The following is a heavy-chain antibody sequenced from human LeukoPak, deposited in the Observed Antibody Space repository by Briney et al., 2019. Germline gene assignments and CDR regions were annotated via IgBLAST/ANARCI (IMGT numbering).Heavy chain of an antibody. CDR3: AKFNRVTTFFYGMDV. CDR2: ITNSGGST. D-gene: IGHD4-17*01. J-gene: IGHJ6*02. V-gene: IGHV3-23*01. Sequence: PGGSLRLSCAASGFTFSSYDMSWVRQAPGKGLEWVSAITNSGGSTYYADSVKSRFTISRDNSKNTLYLQMNSLRAEDTAIYYCAKFNRVTTFFYGMDVWGQGTTVTVSS. CDR1: GFTFSSYD.